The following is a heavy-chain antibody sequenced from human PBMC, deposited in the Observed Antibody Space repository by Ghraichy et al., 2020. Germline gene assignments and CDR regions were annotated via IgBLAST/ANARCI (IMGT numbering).Heavy chain of an antibody. D-gene: IGHD3-10*01. Sequence: SLRLSCAASGFTFNDYAMHWVRQAPGKGLEWVSGISWNSGSIGYADSVKGRFTISRDNAKNSLYLQMNSLRAEDTALYYCAKESHGSGNYYNSGWFDPWGQGTLVTVSS. CDR2: ISWNSGSI. J-gene: IGHJ5*02. CDR1: GFTFNDYA. V-gene: IGHV3-9*01. CDR3: AKESHGSGNYYNSGWFDP.